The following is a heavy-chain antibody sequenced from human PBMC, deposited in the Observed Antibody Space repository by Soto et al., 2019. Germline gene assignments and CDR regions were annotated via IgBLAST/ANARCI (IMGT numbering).Heavy chain of an antibody. CDR2: ISYDGSNK. CDR3: ARDRILWSGSDADYYYYYGMDV. D-gene: IGHD3-3*01. J-gene: IGHJ6*02. Sequence: PGGSLRLSCAASGFTFSSYAMHWVRQAPGKGLEWVAVISYDGSNKYYADSVKGRFTISRDNSKNTLYLQMNSLRAEDTAVYYCARDRILWSGSDADYYYYYGMDVWGQGTTVTVSS. CDR1: GFTFSSYA. V-gene: IGHV3-30-3*01.